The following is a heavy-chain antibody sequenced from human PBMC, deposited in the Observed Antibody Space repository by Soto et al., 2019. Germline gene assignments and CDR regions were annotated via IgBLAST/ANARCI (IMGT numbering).Heavy chain of an antibody. J-gene: IGHJ4*02. D-gene: IGHD3-22*01. CDR2: ISAYNGNT. CDR1: GYTFTSYG. Sequence: QVQLLQSGGEVKKPGASVKVSCKASGYTFTSYGISWVRQAPGQGLEWMGWISAYNGNTNYAQKIQGRVTMTTDTSTSKAYMELRGLTSDDTAVYYCARDQYYYETSGYYHIDYWGQGSLVTVSS. CDR3: ARDQYYYETSGYYHIDY. V-gene: IGHV1-18*04.